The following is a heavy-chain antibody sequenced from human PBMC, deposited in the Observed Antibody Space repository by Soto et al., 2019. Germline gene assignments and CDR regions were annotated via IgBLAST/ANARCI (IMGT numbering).Heavy chain of an antibody. CDR2: INPSGGSI. V-gene: IGHV1-46*01. CDR3: ARASRITIFGVVIPYYYYGMDV. Sequence: ASVKVSCKASGYTFTSYYMHWVRQAPGQGLEWMGIINPSGGSISYAQKFQGRVTMTRDTSTSTVYMELSSLRSEDTAVYYCARASRITIFGVVIPYYYYGMDVWGQGTTVTVS. D-gene: IGHD3-3*01. J-gene: IGHJ6*02. CDR1: GYTFTSYY.